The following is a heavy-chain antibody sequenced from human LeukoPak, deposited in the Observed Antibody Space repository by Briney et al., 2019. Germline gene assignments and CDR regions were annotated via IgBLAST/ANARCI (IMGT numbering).Heavy chain of an antibody. CDR2: INPNSGGT. D-gene: IGHD3-16*02. V-gene: IGHV1-2*02. CDR3: ARGAYYYVWGNYRYFVAFDI. CDR1: GYTFTGYY. J-gene: IGHJ3*02. Sequence: GAPVKVSCKASGYTFTGYYMHWVRQAPGQGLEWMGWINPNSGGTNYAQKFQGRVTTTRGTSISTAYMELSRLRSDDTAVYYCARGAYYYVWGNYRYFVAFDIWGQGTMVTGSS.